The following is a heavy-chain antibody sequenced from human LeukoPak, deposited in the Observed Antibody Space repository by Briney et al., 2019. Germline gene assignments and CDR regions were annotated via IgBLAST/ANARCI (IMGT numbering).Heavy chain of an antibody. CDR1: AFTSSSYG. CDR3: AREGPRGNSQFDY. Sequence: GGSLRLSCAASAFTSSSYGMHWVRQAPGKGLEWVALIWYDGSNKYYTDSVKGRLTISRDNSKNTLYLQMNSLRAEDTAIYYCAREGPRGNSQFDYWGPGTLVTVSS. J-gene: IGHJ4*02. V-gene: IGHV3-33*01. CDR2: IWYDGSNK. D-gene: IGHD2/OR15-2a*01.